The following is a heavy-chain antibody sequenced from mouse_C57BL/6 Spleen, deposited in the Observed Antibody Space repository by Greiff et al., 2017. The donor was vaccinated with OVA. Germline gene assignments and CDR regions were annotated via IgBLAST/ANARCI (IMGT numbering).Heavy chain of an antibody. CDR3: ARGDYGSSYEYYFDY. CDR1: GFTFSDYG. J-gene: IGHJ2*01. Sequence: VQLKESGGGLVKPGGSLKLSCAASGFTFSDYGMHWVRQAPEKGLEWVAYISSGSSTIYYADTVKGRFTISRDNAKNTLFLQMTSLRSEDTAMYYCARGDYGSSYEYYFDYWGQGTTLTVSS. D-gene: IGHD1-1*01. V-gene: IGHV5-17*01. CDR2: ISSGSSTI.